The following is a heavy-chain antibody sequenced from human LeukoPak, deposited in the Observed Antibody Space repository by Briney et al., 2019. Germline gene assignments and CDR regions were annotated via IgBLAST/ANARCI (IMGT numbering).Heavy chain of an antibody. CDR3: VRALGYSSGCGDY. V-gene: IGHV3-21*01. J-gene: IGHJ4*02. Sequence: GGSLRLSCAASGFTFSSYSMNWVRQAPGKGLEWVSSISSSSSYIYYADSVKGRFTISRDNAKNSLYLQMNSLRAEDTAVYYCVRALGYSSGCGDYWGQGTLVTVSS. D-gene: IGHD6-19*01. CDR1: GFTFSSYS. CDR2: ISSSSSYI.